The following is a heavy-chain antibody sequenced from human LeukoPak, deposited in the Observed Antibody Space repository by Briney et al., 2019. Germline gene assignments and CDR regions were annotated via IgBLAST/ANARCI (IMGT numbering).Heavy chain of an antibody. V-gene: IGHV3-21*01. D-gene: IGHD3-22*01. CDR2: ISSSSSYI. CDR1: GFTFSRYS. J-gene: IGHJ4*02. Sequence: KPGGSLRLSCAASGFTFSRYSMNWVRQAPGKGLEWVSSISSSSSYIYYADSVKGRFTISRDNAKNSLYLQMNSLRAEDTAVYYCARETYYYDTSGYYHYYFDYWGQRTLVTVSS. CDR3: ARETYYYDTSGYYHYYFDY.